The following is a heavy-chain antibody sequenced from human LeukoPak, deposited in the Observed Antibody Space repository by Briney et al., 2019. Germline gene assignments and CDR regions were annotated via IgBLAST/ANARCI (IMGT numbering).Heavy chain of an antibody. CDR2: ISSSSSTI. CDR1: GFTFSSYS. J-gene: IGHJ4*02. Sequence: GGSLRLSCAASGFTFSSYSMNWVRQAPGKGLEWVSSISSSSSTIYYADSVKGRFTISRDNAKNSLYLQMNSLRAEDTAVYYCASDPHDYYDSSGYYLWGQGTLVTVSS. CDR3: ASDPHDYYDSSGYYL. V-gene: IGHV3-48*04. D-gene: IGHD3-22*01.